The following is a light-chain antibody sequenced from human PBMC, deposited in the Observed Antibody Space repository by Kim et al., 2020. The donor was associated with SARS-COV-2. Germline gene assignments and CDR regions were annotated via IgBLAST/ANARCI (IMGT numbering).Light chain of an antibody. J-gene: IGKJ2*01. CDR3: HQYNDWPSGDT. CDR2: GAS. Sequence: EIVMTQSPATLSVSPGERATLSCRASQSVSTNLAWYQLQPGRSPRLLIYGASTRAAGIPARFSGSGSGTEFTLTISSLQSEDFALYYWHQYNDWPSGDTFGQGTKLEI. CDR1: QSVSTN. V-gene: IGKV3-15*01.